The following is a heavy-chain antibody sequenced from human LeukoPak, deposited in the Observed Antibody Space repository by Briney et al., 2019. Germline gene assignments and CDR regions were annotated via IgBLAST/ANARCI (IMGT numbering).Heavy chain of an antibody. Sequence: GGSLRLSCAASGFTFSNYGMHWVRQAPGKGLEWVAVTWYDGSDRYYADSVKGRFTISRDNARNSLYMQMNSLRAEDTAVYYCASGYMYGGDFWGQGTLVTVSS. CDR2: TWYDGSDR. CDR1: GFTFSNYG. V-gene: IGHV3-33*03. D-gene: IGHD5-18*01. CDR3: ASGYMYGGDF. J-gene: IGHJ4*02.